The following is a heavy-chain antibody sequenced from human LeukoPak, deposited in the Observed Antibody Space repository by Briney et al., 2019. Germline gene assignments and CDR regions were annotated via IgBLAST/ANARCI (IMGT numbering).Heavy chain of an antibody. J-gene: IGHJ4*02. CDR2: ILSGGAT. CDR3: VRCGYSSGWYRN. Sequence: GGSLRLSCAASDFSVNTNYMNWVRQAPGKGLEWVSVILSGGATYYADSVKGRFTISRDNSKNTLYLQMNSLTVDDTAVYYCVRCGYSSGWYRNWGQGTLVTVSS. CDR1: DFSVNTNY. D-gene: IGHD6-19*01. V-gene: IGHV3-53*01.